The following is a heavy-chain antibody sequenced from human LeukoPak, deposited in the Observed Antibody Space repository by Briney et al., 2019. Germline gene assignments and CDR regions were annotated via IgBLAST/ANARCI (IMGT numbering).Heavy chain of an antibody. V-gene: IGHV4-34*01. D-gene: IGHD5-18*01. CDR3: ARGGRYSYGYSYYYYMDV. CDR2: VNDSGGT. J-gene: IGHJ6*03. Sequence: SETLSLTCAVYIDSFTNYYWNWIRQTPGKGLEWIGEVNDSGGTNINPSLRSRVILSVDTSKNQFSLKLISVTAADTAVYYCARGGRYSYGYSYYYYMDVWGKGTTVTVSS. CDR1: IDSFTNYY.